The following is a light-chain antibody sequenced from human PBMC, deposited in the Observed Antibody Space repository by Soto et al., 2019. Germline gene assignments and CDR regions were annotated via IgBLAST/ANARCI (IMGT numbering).Light chain of an antibody. CDR1: QSVTDW. CDR3: QQYYRSCT. V-gene: IGKV1-5*01. CDR2: DAS. Sequence: DIQLTQSPSTLSASVGDRVTITRRASQSVTDWLAWYQQKPGKAPKLLIYDASSLQGGVPSRFSGSGSGTEFSLTISSLQPDDFATYYCQQYYRSCTFGQGTKVDIK. J-gene: IGKJ2*02.